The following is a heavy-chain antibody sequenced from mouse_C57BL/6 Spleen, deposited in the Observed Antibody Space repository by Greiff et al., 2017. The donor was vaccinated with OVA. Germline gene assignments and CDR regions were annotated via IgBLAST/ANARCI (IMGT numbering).Heavy chain of an antibody. V-gene: IGHV14-3*01. CDR3: ASDYNAWFAY. CDR2: IDPANGNT. D-gene: IGHD2-13*01. CDR1: GFNFKNTY. J-gene: IGHJ3*01. Sequence: VQLQQSVAELVRPGASVKLSCTASGFNFKNTYMHWVKQRPEQGLERIGRIDPANGNTNYAPKFQGKATITADTSSNTAYLQLSSLASEDTAIYNCASDYNAWFAYWGQGTMVTVSA.